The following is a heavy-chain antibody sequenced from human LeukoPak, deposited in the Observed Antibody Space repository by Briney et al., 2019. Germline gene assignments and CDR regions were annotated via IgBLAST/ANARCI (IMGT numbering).Heavy chain of an antibody. Sequence: GGSLRLSCAASGFTFSSYAMHWVRQAPGKGLEWVAVISYDGSNKYYADSVKGRFTISRDDSKNTLYLQVNSLRPEDTAVYYCAREGLAFDYWGQGTLVTVSP. CDR2: ISYDGSNK. V-gene: IGHV3-30-3*01. J-gene: IGHJ4*02. CDR1: GFTFSSYA. CDR3: AREGLAFDY. D-gene: IGHD6-19*01.